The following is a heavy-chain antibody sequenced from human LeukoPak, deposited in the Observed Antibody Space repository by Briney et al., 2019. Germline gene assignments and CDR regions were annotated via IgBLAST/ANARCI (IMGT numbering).Heavy chain of an antibody. CDR2: IWYDGSNK. D-gene: IGHD6-13*01. J-gene: IGHJ6*02. CDR1: GLTFSSYG. V-gene: IGHV3-33*06. CDR3: AKEYSGYSSSWHGWDYYYGMDA. Sequence: GRSLRLSCAASGLTFSSYGMHWVRQAPGKGLEWVAVIWYDGSNKYYADSVKGRFTISRDNSKNTLYLQMNSLRAEDTGVYYCAKEYSGYSSSWHGWDYYYGMDAWGQGTTVTVSS.